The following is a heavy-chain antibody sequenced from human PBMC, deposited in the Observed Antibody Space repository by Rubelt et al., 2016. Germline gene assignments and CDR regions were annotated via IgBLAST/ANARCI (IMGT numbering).Heavy chain of an antibody. D-gene: IGHD2-21*02. CDR1: GYTFTSYA. Sequence: QVQLVQSGAEVKKPGASVKVSCKASGYTFTSYAMHWVRQAPGQRLEWMGWINAVNGNTKYSQKFQGRVTITRDTSASTAYMELSSLGSEDTAVYYCAPRWGGGDCKNAFDIWGQGTMVTVSS. J-gene: IGHJ3*02. CDR2: INAVNGNT. V-gene: IGHV1-3*01. CDR3: APRWGGGDCKNAFDI.